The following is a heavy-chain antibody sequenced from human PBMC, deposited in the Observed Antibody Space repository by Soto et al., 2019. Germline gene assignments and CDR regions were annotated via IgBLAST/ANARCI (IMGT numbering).Heavy chain of an antibody. V-gene: IGHV5-51*01. Sequence: GECLKSSCRGSGYSFTSYWIGWVRQMPGKGLEWMGIIYPGDSDTRYSPSFQGQVTISADKSISTAYLQWSSLKASDTAMYYCARLKGSYYTDYYYGMDVWGQGTTVTASS. CDR1: GYSFTSYW. J-gene: IGHJ6*02. CDR2: IYPGDSDT. CDR3: ARLKGSYYTDYYYGMDV. D-gene: IGHD1-26*01.